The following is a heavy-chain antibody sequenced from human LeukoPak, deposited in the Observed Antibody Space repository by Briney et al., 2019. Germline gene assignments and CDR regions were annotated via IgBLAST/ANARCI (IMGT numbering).Heavy chain of an antibody. CDR2: INPNSGGT. Sequence: ASVKVSCEASGYTFTGYYMHWVRQAPGQGLEWMGWINPNSGGTKYAQKFQGRVTMTRDTSISTAYMELSRLRSDDTAVYYCAKDQVVVPAATRYYYYGMDVWGQGTTVTVSS. V-gene: IGHV1-2*02. J-gene: IGHJ6*02. CDR3: AKDQVVVPAATRYYYYGMDV. D-gene: IGHD2-2*01. CDR1: GYTFTGYY.